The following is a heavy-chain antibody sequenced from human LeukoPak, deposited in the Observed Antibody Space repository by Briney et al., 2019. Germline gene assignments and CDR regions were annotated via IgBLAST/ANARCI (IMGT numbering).Heavy chain of an antibody. J-gene: IGHJ5*02. CDR3: ARVGNNWNDEP. CDR2: IYYSGST. D-gene: IGHD1-20*01. V-gene: IGHV4-39*07. Sequence: SETLSLTCTVSGGSISSSTYYWGWIRQPPGRGLEWIGSIYYSGSTYYNPSLESRVAISVDTSKNQFSLKLNSVTAADTAVYYCARVGNNWNDEPWGQGTLVTVSS. CDR1: GGSISSSTYY.